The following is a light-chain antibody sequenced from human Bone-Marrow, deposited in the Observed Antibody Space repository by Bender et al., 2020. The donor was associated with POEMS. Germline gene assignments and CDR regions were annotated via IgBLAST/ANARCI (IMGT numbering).Light chain of an antibody. Sequence: QSVVTQPPSVSEAPRQRVTISCSGSSSNIGNHGVNWYQQLPGEAPKLLIYYDDLLTPGVSDRFSASKCGASASLVNTGLQTEVEADYYGQSSDTTLAGAVIGGGTKTTVL. J-gene: IGLJ2*01. CDR1: SSNIGNHG. V-gene: IGLV1-36*01. CDR3: QSSDTTLAGAV. CDR2: YDD.